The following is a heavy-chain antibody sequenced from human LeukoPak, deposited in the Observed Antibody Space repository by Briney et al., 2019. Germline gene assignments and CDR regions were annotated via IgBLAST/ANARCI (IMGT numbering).Heavy chain of an antibody. Sequence: ASVKVSCKASGYTFTGYYMHWVRQAPGQGLEWMGWINPNSGGTNYAQKFQGRVTMTRDTSISTAYMELSRLRSDDTAVYYCARVSYSGYDFAFDIWSQGTMVTVSS. CDR1: GYTFTGYY. J-gene: IGHJ3*02. CDR3: ARVSYSGYDFAFDI. CDR2: INPNSGGT. D-gene: IGHD5-12*01. V-gene: IGHV1-2*02.